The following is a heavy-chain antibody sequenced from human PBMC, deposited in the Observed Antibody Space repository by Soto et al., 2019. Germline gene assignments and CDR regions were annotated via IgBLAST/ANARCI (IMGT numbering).Heavy chain of an antibody. Sequence: GGSLRLSCAASGFTFSSYGMHWVRQAPGKGLEWVAVISYDGRYKYYADSVKGRFTISRDDSRNTLYLQMNSLRVEDTAVYYCAKRCVSGSYYGIDYWGQGTLVTVSS. CDR3: AKRCVSGSYYGIDY. J-gene: IGHJ4*02. D-gene: IGHD1-26*01. CDR1: GFTFSSYG. V-gene: IGHV3-30*18. CDR2: ISYDGRYK.